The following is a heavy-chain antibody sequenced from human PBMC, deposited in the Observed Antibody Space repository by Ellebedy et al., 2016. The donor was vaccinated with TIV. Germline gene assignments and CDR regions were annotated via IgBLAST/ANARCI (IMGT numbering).Heavy chain of an antibody. CDR3: ARLSAYDILTGYYV. D-gene: IGHD3-9*01. V-gene: IGHV5-51*01. CDR2: IYPGDSDT. CDR1: GYSFTSYL. Sequence: GESLKISCQGSGYSFTSYLMGWVCQIPGKGLELMGIIYPGDSDTIYSPSFQGQVTISTDKSITTAYLQWSSLKASDTAMYYCARLSAYDILTGYYVWGQGTLVTVSS. J-gene: IGHJ4*02.